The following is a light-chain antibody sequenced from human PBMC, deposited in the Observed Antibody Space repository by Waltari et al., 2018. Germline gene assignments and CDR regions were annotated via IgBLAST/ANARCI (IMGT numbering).Light chain of an antibody. CDR1: DIGSKS. Sequence: SYVLSQQPSVSVAPGQTAMITCGGNDIGSKSVHWYQQKPGQAPVLVVFDNNNRPSGIPERFSGSSSGNTATLTISSVDAGDEADYYCQVWDSNSDHQVFGTGTKVTAL. CDR2: DNN. CDR3: QVWDSNSDHQV. J-gene: IGLJ1*01. V-gene: IGLV3-21*02.